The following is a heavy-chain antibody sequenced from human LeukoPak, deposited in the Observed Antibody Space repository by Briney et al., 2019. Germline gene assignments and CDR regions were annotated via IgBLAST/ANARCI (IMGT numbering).Heavy chain of an antibody. CDR1: GGSISSYY. J-gene: IGHJ6*02. CDR3: AKTGRSGMDV. CDR2: IYYSGST. Sequence: SETLSLTCTVSGGSISSYYWSWIRQPPGKGLEWIGYIYYSGSTNYNPSLKSRVTISVDTSKNQFSLKLSSVTAADTAVYYCAKTGRSGMDVWGQGITVTVSS. V-gene: IGHV4-59*01. D-gene: IGHD7-27*01.